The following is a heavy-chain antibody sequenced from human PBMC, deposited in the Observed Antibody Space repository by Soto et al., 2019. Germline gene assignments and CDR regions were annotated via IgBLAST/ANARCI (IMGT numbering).Heavy chain of an antibody. Sequence: ASVKVSCKASGYTFTGYYMHWVRQAPGQGLEWMGWINPNSGGTNYAQKFQGRVTMTRDTSISTAYMELSRLRSDDTAVYYCAREATPGLELLWNDAFYIWGQGKKVTVSS. J-gene: IGHJ3*02. V-gene: IGHV1-2*02. CDR1: GYTFTGYY. D-gene: IGHD1-7*01. CDR3: AREATPGLELLWNDAFYI. CDR2: INPNSGGT.